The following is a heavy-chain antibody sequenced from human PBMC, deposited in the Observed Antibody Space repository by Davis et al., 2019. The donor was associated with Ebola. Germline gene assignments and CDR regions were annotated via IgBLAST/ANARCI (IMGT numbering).Heavy chain of an antibody. D-gene: IGHD6-13*01. CDR2: INPNSGGT. CDR1: GYTFTGYY. J-gene: IGHJ6*02. Sequence: ASVKVSCKASGYTFTGYYMHWVRQALGQGLEWMGWINPNSGGTNYAQKFQGWVTMTRDTSISTAYMELSRLRSDDTAVYYCATSIAAAGDYYYYGMDVWGQGTTVTVSS. CDR3: ATSIAAAGDYYYYGMDV. V-gene: IGHV1-2*04.